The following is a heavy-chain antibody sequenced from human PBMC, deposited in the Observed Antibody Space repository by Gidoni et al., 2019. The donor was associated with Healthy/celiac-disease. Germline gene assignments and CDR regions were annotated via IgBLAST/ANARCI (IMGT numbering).Heavy chain of an antibody. CDR1: GFTFSSYG. J-gene: IGHJ6*02. V-gene: IGHV3-33*01. CDR2: IWYDGSNK. Sequence: QVQLVESGGGVVQPGRSLRLSCAASGFTFSSYGMHGVRQAPGKGLEWVAVIWYDGSNKYYADSVKGRFTISRDNSKNTLYLQMNSLRAEDTAVYYCARDLVGGDCYSCYYYGMDVWGQGTTVTVSS. D-gene: IGHD2-21*02. CDR3: ARDLVGGDCYSCYYYGMDV.